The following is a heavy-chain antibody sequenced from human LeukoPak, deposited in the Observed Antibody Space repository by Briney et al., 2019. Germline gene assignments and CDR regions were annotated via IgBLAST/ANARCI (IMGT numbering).Heavy chain of an antibody. V-gene: IGHV1-8*03. CDR1: GYTFTSYD. D-gene: IGHD1-26*01. CDR2: MNPNSGNT. J-gene: IGHJ4*02. CDR3: ARGLGVGAARNFDY. Sequence: GASVKVSCKASGYTFTSYDINWVRQATGQGLEWMGWMNPNSGNTGYAQKFQGRVTITRNTSISTAYMELSSLRSEDTAVYYCARGLGVGAARNFDYWGQGTLDTVSS.